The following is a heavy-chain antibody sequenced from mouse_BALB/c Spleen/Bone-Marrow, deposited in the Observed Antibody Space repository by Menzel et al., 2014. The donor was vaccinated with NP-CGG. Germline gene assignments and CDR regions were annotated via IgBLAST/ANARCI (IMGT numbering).Heavy chain of an antibody. CDR3: ARGKTYAMDF. V-gene: IGHV1-14*01. CDR2: INPNNDGT. CDR1: GYTFTSYV. D-gene: IGHD2-1*01. J-gene: IGHJ4*01. Sequence: EVKLVESGPELVKPGASVKMSCKASGYTFTSYVMHWVKRKPGQGLEWIGYINPNNDGTKYNEKFKGKATLTSDKSSSTAYMELSSLTSEDSAVYYCARGKTYAMDFWGQGTSVTVSS.